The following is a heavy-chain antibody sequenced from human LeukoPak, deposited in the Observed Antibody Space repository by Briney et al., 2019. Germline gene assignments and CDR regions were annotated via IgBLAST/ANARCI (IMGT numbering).Heavy chain of an antibody. V-gene: IGHV3-21*01. CDR2: ISSSSSYI. CDR1: GFTFSNYW. D-gene: IGHD3-10*01. Sequence: GGSLRLSCAASGFTFSNYWMNWVRQAPGKGLEWVSSISSSSSYIYYADSVKGRFTIPRDNAKNSLYLQMNSLRAEDTAVYYCATITMVRPFDYWGQGTLVTVSS. J-gene: IGHJ4*02. CDR3: ATITMVRPFDY.